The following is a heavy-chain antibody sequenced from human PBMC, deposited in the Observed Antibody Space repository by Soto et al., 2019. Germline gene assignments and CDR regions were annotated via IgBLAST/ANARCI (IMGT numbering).Heavy chain of an antibody. J-gene: IGHJ4*02. CDR2: IIPIFGTA. CDR3: ARAPFGDSSGYHHPFDY. V-gene: IGHV1-69*13. Sequence: SVKVSCKASGGTFSSYAISWVRQSPGQGLEWMGGIIPIFGTANYAQKFQGRVTITADESTSTAYMELSSLRSEDTAVYYCARAPFGDSSGYHHPFDYWGQGTLLTVSS. CDR1: GGTFSSYA. D-gene: IGHD3-22*01.